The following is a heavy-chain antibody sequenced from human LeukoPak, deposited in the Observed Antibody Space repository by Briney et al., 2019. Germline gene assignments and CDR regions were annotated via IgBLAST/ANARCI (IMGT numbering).Heavy chain of an antibody. V-gene: IGHV3-23*01. CDR3: AKGSSGYFAHL. J-gene: IGHJ5*02. D-gene: IGHD3-22*01. CDR2: ISNDGGGT. Sequence: GGSLRLSCAASGFIFNNYGLIWVRQAPGKGLEWVSAISNDGGGTQYADFVEGRFTISRDNSKNTLFLQMSSLRAEDTAQYYCAKGSSGYFAHLWGQGTLVTVSS. CDR1: GFIFNNYG.